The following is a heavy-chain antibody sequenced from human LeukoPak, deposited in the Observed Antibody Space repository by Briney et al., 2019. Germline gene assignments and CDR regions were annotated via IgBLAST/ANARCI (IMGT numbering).Heavy chain of an antibody. J-gene: IGHJ4*02. V-gene: IGHV3-23*01. CDR1: GFTLSSYA. CDR2: ISGSGGST. CDR3: AKDKVQRYYYDSSGYYLDY. Sequence: GGSLRLSCAASGFTLSSYAMSWVRQAPGKGLEWVSAISGSGGSTYYADSVKGRFTISRDNSKNTLYLQMNSLRAEDTAVYYCAKDKVQRYYYDSSGYYLDYWGQGTLVTVSS. D-gene: IGHD3-22*01.